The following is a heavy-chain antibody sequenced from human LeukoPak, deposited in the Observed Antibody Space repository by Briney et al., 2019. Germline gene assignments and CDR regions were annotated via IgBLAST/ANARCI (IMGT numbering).Heavy chain of an antibody. J-gene: IGHJ4*02. V-gene: IGHV3-7*01. Sequence: GGSLRLSCAASGFTFSSYGMNWVRQAPGKGLEWVANIKQDGSEKYYVDSVKGRLSISRDNTKSSLYLQMNSLRAEDTAVYFCAREGVLAAADYWGQGTLVTVSS. CDR3: AREGVLAAADY. CDR1: GFTFSSYG. D-gene: IGHD2-2*01. CDR2: IKQDGSEK.